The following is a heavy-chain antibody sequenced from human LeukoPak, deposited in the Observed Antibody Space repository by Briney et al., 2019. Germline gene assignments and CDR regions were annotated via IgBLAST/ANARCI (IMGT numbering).Heavy chain of an antibody. V-gene: IGHV1-2*02. D-gene: IGHD3-22*01. Sequence: ASVKVSCKASGYTFTSYYMHWVRQAPGQGLEWMGWINPNSGGTHYAQKFQGRVTMTRDTSISTAYMELSRLRSDDTAVYYCARDLTMIVVAPTNWFDPWGEGTLVTVSS. J-gene: IGHJ5*02. CDR1: GYTFTSYY. CDR3: ARDLTMIVVAPTNWFDP. CDR2: INPNSGGT.